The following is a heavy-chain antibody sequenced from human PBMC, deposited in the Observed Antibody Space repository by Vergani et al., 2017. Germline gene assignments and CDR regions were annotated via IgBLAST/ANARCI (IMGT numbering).Heavy chain of an antibody. Sequence: QVQLQESGPGLVKPSQTLSLTCTVSGGSISSGDYYWSWIRPPPGKGLEWFGYIYYSGSTYYNPSLKSLVTISVDTSKNQFSLELSSVTAADTAVYYCARVRRDDSSGYYYYYGMDVWGQGTTVTVSS. CDR1: GGSISSGDYY. J-gene: IGHJ6*02. CDR3: ARVRRDDSSGYYYYYGMDV. CDR2: IYYSGST. D-gene: IGHD3-22*01. V-gene: IGHV4-30-4*01.